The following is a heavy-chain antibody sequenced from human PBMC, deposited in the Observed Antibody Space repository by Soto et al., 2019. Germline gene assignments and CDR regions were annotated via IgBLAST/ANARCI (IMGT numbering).Heavy chain of an antibody. CDR3: ARVGSTLAAGTPDY. D-gene: IGHD6-13*01. V-gene: IGHV3-7*03. CDR1: RFTFSSYW. Sequence: GGSLRLSCAASRFTFSSYWIAWVRQAPGKGLEWVANIKQDGSEKLYVDSVKGRFTISRDNAKNSLSLQMNSLRAEDTAICYCARVGSTLAAGTPDYWGQGTLVTVSS. J-gene: IGHJ4*02. CDR2: IKQDGSEK.